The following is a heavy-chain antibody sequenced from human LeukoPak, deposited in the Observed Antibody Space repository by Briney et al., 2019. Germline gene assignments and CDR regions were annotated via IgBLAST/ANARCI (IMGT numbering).Heavy chain of an antibody. D-gene: IGHD6-19*01. Sequence: GGSLRLSCAASGFTFSSYSMNWVRQAPVKGLEWVSSISRSSSYIYYADSVKGRFTISRDNSKNTLYLQMNSLRAEDTAVYYCAKNPKAVALRAYFDYWGQGTLVTVSS. CDR1: GFTFSSYS. J-gene: IGHJ4*02. CDR2: ISRSSSYI. V-gene: IGHV3-21*04. CDR3: AKNPKAVALRAYFDY.